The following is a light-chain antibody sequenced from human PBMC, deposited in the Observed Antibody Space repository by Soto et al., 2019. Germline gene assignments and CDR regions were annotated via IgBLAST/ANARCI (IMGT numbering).Light chain of an antibody. CDR3: CSYAGSGTWV. CDR2: EGS. J-gene: IGLJ3*02. CDR1: SSDVGSYNL. V-gene: IGLV2-23*01. Sequence: QSALTQPASVSGSPGQSITISCTGTSSDVGSYNLVSWCQQHPGKAPKLMIYEGSKRPSGVSNRFSGSKSGNTASLTISGLQAGDEADYYCCSYAGSGTWVFGGGTKLTVL.